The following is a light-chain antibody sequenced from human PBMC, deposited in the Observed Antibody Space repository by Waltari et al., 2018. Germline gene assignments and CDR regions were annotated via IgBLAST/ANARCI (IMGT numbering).Light chain of an antibody. CDR2: VNSDGSH. J-gene: IGLJ3*02. V-gene: IGLV4-69*01. Sequence: QLVVTQSPSVSAALGASVTLTCTLRIGPRGNVIASLQQHPEKGPRYLMKVNSDGSHSKGDEIPDRFSGSSSGAERYLTISNVQSEDEADYYCETGGHGTWVFGGGTRLTVL. CDR1: IGPRGNV. CDR3: ETGGHGTWV.